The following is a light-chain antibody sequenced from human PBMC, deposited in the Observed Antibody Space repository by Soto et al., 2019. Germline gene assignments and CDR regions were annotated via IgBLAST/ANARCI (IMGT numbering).Light chain of an antibody. CDR2: DAS. Sequence: DIQMTQSPSSLSASVGARVTITCQASQDINHYLNWYQQNPGKAPNILSYDASYLKTGVPSRFSGSGSGTDFTFTISSLKPEDIETYYCQQYDSLPLTFGGGTKVDIK. CDR3: QQYDSLPLT. J-gene: IGKJ4*01. V-gene: IGKV1-33*01. CDR1: QDINHY.